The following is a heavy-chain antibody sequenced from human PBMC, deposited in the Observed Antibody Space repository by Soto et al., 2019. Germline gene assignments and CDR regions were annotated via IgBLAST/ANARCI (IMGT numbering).Heavy chain of an antibody. CDR2: ISDSGST. CDR3: ARDKWKSY. D-gene: IGHD1-20*01. Sequence: GGALRLSCEASGFTFSSYAMSWVRQAPGKGLEWVSTISDSGSTNYADSVKGRFTISRDNAKNTVYLQMNSLRAEDTALYYCARDKWKSYWGQGTLVTVSS. V-gene: IGHV3-23*01. J-gene: IGHJ4*02. CDR1: GFTFSSYA.